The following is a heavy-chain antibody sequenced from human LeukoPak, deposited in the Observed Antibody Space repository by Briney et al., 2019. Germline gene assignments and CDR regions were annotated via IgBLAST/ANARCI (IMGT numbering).Heavy chain of an antibody. CDR2: IIPILGIA. CDR1: GGTFSSYA. V-gene: IGHV1-69*04. CDR3: ASGYSSSWLPFDY. D-gene: IGHD6-13*01. Sequence: SVKVSCKVSGGTFSSYAISWVRQAPGQGLEWMGRIIPILGIANYAQKFQGRVTITADKSTSTAYMELSSLRSEDTAVYYCASGYSSSWLPFDYWGQGTLVTVSS. J-gene: IGHJ4*02.